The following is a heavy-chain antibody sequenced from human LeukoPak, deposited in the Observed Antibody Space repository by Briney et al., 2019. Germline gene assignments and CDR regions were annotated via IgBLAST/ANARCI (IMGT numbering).Heavy chain of an antibody. J-gene: IGHJ6*03. CDR2: INHSGST. Sequence: SETLSLTCAVYGGSFSGYYWSWIRQPPGKGLEWIGEINHSGSTNYNPSLKSRVTISVDTSKNQFSLKLSSVTAADTAVYYCAREIAARRRWSYYYYYMDVWGKGTTVTVSS. V-gene: IGHV4-34*01. D-gene: IGHD6-6*01. CDR3: AREIAARRRWSYYYYYMDV. CDR1: GGSFSGYY.